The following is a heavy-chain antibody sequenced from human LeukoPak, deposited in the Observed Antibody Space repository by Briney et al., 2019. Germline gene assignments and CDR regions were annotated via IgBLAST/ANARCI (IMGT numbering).Heavy chain of an antibody. CDR3: ARGRDFDY. CDR1: GASISSGGYS. CDR2: IYHSGST. J-gene: IGHJ4*02. Sequence: SETLSLTCAVSGASISSGGYSWSWIRQPPGKGLEWIGYIYHSGSTYYNPSLKSRVTISVDRSKNQFSLKLSSVTAADTAVYYCARGRDFDYWGQGTLVTVSS. V-gene: IGHV4-30-2*01.